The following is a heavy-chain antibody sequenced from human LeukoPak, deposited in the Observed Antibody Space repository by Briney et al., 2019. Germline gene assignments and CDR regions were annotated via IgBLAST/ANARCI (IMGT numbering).Heavy chain of an antibody. CDR1: GASMTSGGYD. CDR3: ARVWDSGWTRGENWFDP. D-gene: IGHD6-19*01. V-gene: IGHV4-39*07. CDR2: ILYRGTT. J-gene: IGHJ5*02. Sequence: PSKTLSLTCTVSGASMTSGGYDWGWIRQPPGKGLEWIGTILYRGTTFYNPSLKSRVTMSIDTSQKQFSLKMSYVTVADTAVYYCARVWDSGWTRGENWFDPWGQGILVTVSS.